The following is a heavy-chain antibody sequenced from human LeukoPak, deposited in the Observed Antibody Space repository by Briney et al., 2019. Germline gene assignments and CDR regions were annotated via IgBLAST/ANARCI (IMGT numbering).Heavy chain of an antibody. Sequence: QPGGSLRLSCAASAFTFSSYSMNWVRQAPGKGLEWVANIKQDGSEKYYVDSVKGRFTISRDNAKNSLYLQMNSLRVEDTAVYYCAKGGAQVGGQGTLVTVSS. CDR2: IKQDGSEK. J-gene: IGHJ4*02. V-gene: IGHV3-7*03. CDR3: AKGGAQV. CDR1: AFTFSSYS. D-gene: IGHD1-26*01.